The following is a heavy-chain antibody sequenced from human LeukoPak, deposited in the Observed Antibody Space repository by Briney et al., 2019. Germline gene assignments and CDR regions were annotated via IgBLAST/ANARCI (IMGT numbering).Heavy chain of an antibody. CDR3: AKETYYYGSGSYPPRGVDAFDI. V-gene: IGHV4-4*07. CDR2: IYTSGST. J-gene: IGHJ3*02. D-gene: IGHD3-10*01. CDR1: GGSISSYY. Sequence: SETLSLTCTVSGGSISSYYWSWIRQPAGKGLEWIGRIYTSGSTNYNPSLKSRVTMSVDTSKNQFSLKLSSVTAADTAVYYCAKETYYYGSGSYPPRGVDAFDIWGQGTMVTVSS.